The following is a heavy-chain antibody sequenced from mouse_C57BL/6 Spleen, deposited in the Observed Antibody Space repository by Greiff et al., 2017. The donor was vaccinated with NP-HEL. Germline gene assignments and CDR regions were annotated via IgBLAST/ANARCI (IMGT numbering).Heavy chain of an antibody. CDR1: GFTFSSYA. D-gene: IGHD1-1*01. Sequence: EVQLVESGGGLVKPGGSLKLSCAASGFTFSSYAMSWVRQTPEKRLEWVATISDGGSYTYYPDNVKGRFTISRDNAKNNLYLQMSHLKSEDTAMYYCARDHTTVVATNHYYAMDYWGQGTSVTVSS. CDR2: ISDGGSYT. V-gene: IGHV5-4*01. CDR3: ARDHTTVVATNHYYAMDY. J-gene: IGHJ4*01.